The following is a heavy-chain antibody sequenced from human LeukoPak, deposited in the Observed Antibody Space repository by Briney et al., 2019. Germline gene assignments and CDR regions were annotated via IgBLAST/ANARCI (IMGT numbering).Heavy chain of an antibody. CDR3: AKSAHYYDSSGAYMDV. CDR2: ISWDGGST. D-gene: IGHD3-22*01. V-gene: IGHV3-43*01. Sequence: GGSLRLSCAASGFTFDDYTMHWVRQAPGKGLEWVSLISWDGGSTYYADSVKGRFTISRDNSKNSLYLQMNSLRTEDTALYYCAKSAHYYDSSGAYMDVWGKGTTVTVSS. J-gene: IGHJ6*03. CDR1: GFTFDDYT.